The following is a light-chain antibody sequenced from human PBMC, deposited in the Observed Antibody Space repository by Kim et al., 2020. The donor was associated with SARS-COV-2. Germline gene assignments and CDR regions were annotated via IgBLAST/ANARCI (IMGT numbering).Light chain of an antibody. Sequence: SSSVGDRVNVTCQARQAGRSELSWYQQKPGKAPRLVIYAASDLQSRVPARFSGSFSGPDFTLTVTSLQPEDFATYYCLQDYKYPYTFGQGTKREI. CDR3: LQDYKYPYT. J-gene: IGKJ2*01. CDR2: AAS. CDR1: QAGRSE. V-gene: IGKV1-6*01.